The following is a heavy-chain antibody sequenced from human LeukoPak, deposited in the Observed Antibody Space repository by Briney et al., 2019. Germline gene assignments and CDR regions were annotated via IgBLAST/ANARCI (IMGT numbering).Heavy chain of an antibody. CDR2: ITGSGRTT. J-gene: IGHJ4*02. D-gene: IGHD6-19*01. CDR3: ARVIRSSGWYVDF. Sequence: PGGSLRLSCAASGFTFSSYAMSWVRRAPGKGLEWVSGITGSGRTTFYADSVKGRFTVSRDNSKNTVYLQMNSLKDDDTAVYYCARVIRSSGWYVDFWGQGTLVTVSS. V-gene: IGHV3-23*01. CDR1: GFTFSSYA.